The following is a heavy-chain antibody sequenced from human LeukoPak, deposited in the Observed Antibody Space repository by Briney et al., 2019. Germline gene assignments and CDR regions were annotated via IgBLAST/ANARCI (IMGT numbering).Heavy chain of an antibody. CDR1: GFTSSTYS. D-gene: IGHD3-10*01. Sequence: GGSLRLSCVASGFTSSTYSMNWVRQAPGKGLEWVSSISSSSSYIYYADSVKGRFTISRDNAKNSLYLQMNSLRAEDTAVYYCARESRYYYGSGSYYNWFDPWGQGTLVTVSS. V-gene: IGHV3-21*04. CDR2: ISSSSSYI. J-gene: IGHJ5*02. CDR3: ARESRYYYGSGSYYNWFDP.